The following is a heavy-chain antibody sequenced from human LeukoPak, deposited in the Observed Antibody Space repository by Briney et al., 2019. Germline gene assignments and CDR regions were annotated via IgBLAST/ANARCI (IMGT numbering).Heavy chain of an antibody. V-gene: IGHV3-30*02. CDR1: GFTFSTYG. J-gene: IGHJ5*02. CDR2: IRYDGSDK. D-gene: IGHD2-21*02. Sequence: GESLRLSCATSGFTFSTYGMHWVRQAPGKGLEWVAFIRYDGSDKYYADSVKGRFTISRDNSKNTPYLQMNSLRTEDTAVYYCAKGDTSWGQGTLVTVSS. CDR3: AKGDTS.